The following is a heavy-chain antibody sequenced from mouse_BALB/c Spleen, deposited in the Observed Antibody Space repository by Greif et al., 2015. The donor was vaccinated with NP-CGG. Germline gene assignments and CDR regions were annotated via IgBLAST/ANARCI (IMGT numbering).Heavy chain of an antibody. D-gene: IGHD2-1*01. CDR1: GYAFTNYL. CDR3: ARRGLYGNYHYAMDY. V-gene: IGHV1-54*01. Sequence: QVQLKQSGAELVRPGTSVKVSCKASGYAFTNYLIEWVKQRPGQGLEWIGVINPGSGGTNYNEKFKGKATLTADKSSSTAYMQLSSLTSDDSAVYFCARRGLYGNYHYAMDYWGQGPQSPSPQ. CDR2: INPGSGGT. J-gene: IGHJ4*01.